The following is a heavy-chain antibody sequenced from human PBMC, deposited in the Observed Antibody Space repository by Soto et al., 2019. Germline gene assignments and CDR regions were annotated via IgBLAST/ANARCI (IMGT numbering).Heavy chain of an antibody. Sequence: PGGSLRLSCVGSGFTFSDAYMSWLRQAPGEGLEWISYIHSSSSFIDYADSVKGRFIISRDNAKNSLYLQMNSLAVEDTAVYFCARVITKFCANGKCHFWFDPWGQGTLVTVSS. CDR3: ARVITKFCANGKCHFWFDP. J-gene: IGHJ5*02. D-gene: IGHD3-9*01. CDR2: IHSSSSFI. V-gene: IGHV3-11*06. CDR1: GFTFSDAY.